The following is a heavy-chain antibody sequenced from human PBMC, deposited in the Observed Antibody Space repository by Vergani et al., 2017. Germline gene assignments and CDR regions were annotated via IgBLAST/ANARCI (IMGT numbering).Heavy chain of an antibody. D-gene: IGHD6-19*01. CDR2: INHSGST. V-gene: IGHV4-34*01. CDR3: ARDSGWTAYYYYYGMDV. J-gene: IGHJ6*02. Sequence: QVQLQQWGAGLLKPSETLSLTCAVYGGSFSGYYWSWIRQPPGKGLEWIGEINHSGSTNYNPSLKSRVTISVDTSKNQFSLKLSSVTAADTAVYYCARDSGWTAYYYYYGMDVWGQGTTVTVSS. CDR1: GGSFSGYY.